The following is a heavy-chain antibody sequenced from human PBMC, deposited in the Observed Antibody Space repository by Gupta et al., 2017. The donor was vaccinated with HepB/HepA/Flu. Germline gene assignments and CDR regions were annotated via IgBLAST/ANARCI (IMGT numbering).Heavy chain of an antibody. CDR2: ITGSGANR. D-gene: IGHD3/OR15-3a*01. J-gene: IGHJ4*02. CDR3: VKDASYNFEA. CDR1: GFTFKDYT. Sequence: EVQLLESGGGLVQPGGSLRLSCAASGFTFKDYTMRWVRQAPGKGLEWVSSITGSGANRYYADSVKGRFTISRDNSKDTVYVQMNSLRAEDTAVYYCVKDASYNFEAWGQGTLVTVSS. V-gene: IGHV3-23*01.